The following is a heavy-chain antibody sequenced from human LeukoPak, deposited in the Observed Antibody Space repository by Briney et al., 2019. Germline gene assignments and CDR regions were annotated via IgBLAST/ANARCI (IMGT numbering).Heavy chain of an antibody. CDR1: GGSISSYY. V-gene: IGHV4-59*01. CDR2: IYHTGST. Sequence: SETLSLTCTVSGGSISSYYWSWIRQPPGKGLECIGFIYHTGSTNYNPSLKSRVTISVDTSKNQFSLKLNSVTAADTAIYYCARIKVSTISAFDIWGQGTMVTVAS. J-gene: IGHJ3*02. D-gene: IGHD5/OR15-5a*01. CDR3: ARIKVSTISAFDI.